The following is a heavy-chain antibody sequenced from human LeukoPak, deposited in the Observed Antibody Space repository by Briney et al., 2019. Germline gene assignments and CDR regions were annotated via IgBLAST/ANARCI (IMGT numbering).Heavy chain of an antibody. CDR1: GFTFSSYS. CDR2: ISSSSSYI. V-gene: IGHV3-21*01. Sequence: PGGSLRLSCAASGFTFSSYSMNWVRQAPGKGLESVSSISSSSSYIYYADSVKGRFTIPRDNAENSLYLQMNSLRAEDTAVYYCARDPAHIVGATTGFDYWGQGTLVTVSS. D-gene: IGHD1-26*01. CDR3: ARDPAHIVGATTGFDY. J-gene: IGHJ4*02.